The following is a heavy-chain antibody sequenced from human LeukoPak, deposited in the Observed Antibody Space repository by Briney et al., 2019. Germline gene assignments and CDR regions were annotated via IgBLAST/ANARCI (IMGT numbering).Heavy chain of an antibody. CDR1: GGSFSGYY. CDR3: ARGSGYLGYRSSSFHLVYYDDMDV. J-gene: IGHJ6*03. CDR2: INHSGST. D-gene: IGHD6-6*01. V-gene: IGHV4-34*01. Sequence: SETLSLTCAVYGGSFSGYYWSWIRQPPGKGLDWIGEINHSGSTNFNPSLKSRVTISVDTSKNQFSLELSSVTAADTAVYYCARGSGYLGYRSSSFHLVYYDDMDVWGKGTTVTVSS.